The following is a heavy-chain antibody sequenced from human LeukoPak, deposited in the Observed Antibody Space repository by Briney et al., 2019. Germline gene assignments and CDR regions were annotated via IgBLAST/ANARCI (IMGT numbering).Heavy chain of an antibody. CDR3: ATYTLSQFWSGYYHFDY. V-gene: IGHV1-69*05. Sequence: SVKVSCKASGGNFISYAVSWVRQAPGQGLEWMGGIIPMFGTSNYAQKFQGRVTITTDESTTTAYMELSSPSSEDTAVYYCATYTLSQFWSGYYHFDYWGQGTLVSVSS. J-gene: IGHJ4*02. CDR1: GGNFISYA. CDR2: IIPMFGTS. D-gene: IGHD3-3*01.